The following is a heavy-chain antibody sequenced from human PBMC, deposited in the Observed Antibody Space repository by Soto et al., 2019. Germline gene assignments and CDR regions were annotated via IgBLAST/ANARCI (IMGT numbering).Heavy chain of an antibody. J-gene: IGHJ5*02. CDR2: IKSKANGETT. V-gene: IGHV3-15*01. Sequence: EVQLLESGGGLVQPGGSLRLSCTASGFTFSIAWMSWVRQAPGKGLEWVGRIKSKANGETTEYAAPVKGRFTISRDDSKNTLYLQMNTLKTDDTAVYYCTKDDPINTSWGQGTLVTVSS. CDR1: GFTFSIAW. CDR3: TKDDPINTS.